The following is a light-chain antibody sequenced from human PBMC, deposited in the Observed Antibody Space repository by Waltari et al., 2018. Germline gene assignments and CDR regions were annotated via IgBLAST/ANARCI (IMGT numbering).Light chain of an antibody. CDR1: QSISKY. Sequence: VLTQSPGTLSLSPGERATLSCRASQSISKYIVWYQQRPGHAPRLLIYAASTRATGIPDRFSGSGFGTDLTRTISRLEPEDFAMYYCQNHERLPATFGQGTKVEIK. J-gene: IGKJ1*01. CDR2: AAS. CDR3: QNHERLPAT. V-gene: IGKV3-20*01.